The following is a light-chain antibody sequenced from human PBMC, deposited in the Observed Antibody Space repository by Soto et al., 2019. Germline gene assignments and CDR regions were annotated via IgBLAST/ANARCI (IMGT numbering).Light chain of an antibody. Sequence: QSALTQPASVSGSPGQSITISCTGTSSDVGGYNDVSWYQQHPGQAPKLMLYDVSHRPSGVSNRFSGSKSVNTASLPISGLQAEHESDYYCSSYTSSSTLLYVFGTGTKLTVL. CDR1: SSDVGGYND. J-gene: IGLJ1*01. V-gene: IGLV2-14*01. CDR3: SSYTSSSTLLYV. CDR2: DVS.